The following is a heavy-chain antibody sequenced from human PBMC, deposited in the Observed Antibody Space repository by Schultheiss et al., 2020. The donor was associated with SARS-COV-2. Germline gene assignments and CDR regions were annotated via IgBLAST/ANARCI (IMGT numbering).Heavy chain of an antibody. J-gene: IGHJ4*02. D-gene: IGHD3-10*01. V-gene: IGHV4-34*01. CDR1: GGSFSGYY. Sequence: SETLSLTCAVYGGSFSGYYWSWIRQPPGKGLEWIGEINHSGSTNYNPSLKSRVTISVDTSKNQFSLKLSSVTAADTAVYYCAREWDVYYGSGSYYRLPYYFDYWGQGTLVTVSS. CDR2: INHSGST. CDR3: AREWDVYYGSGSYYRLPYYFDY.